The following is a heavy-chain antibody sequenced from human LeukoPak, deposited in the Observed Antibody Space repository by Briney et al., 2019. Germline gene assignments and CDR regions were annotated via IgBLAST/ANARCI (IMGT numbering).Heavy chain of an antibody. D-gene: IGHD3-10*01. CDR3: ARESGGSWFDP. J-gene: IGHJ5*02. Sequence: GASVKVSCKASGYTFTRYYMHWVRQAPGQGLEWMGWINPNSGGTNYAQKFQGRVTITADESTSAAYMELSSLRSEDTAVYYCARESGGSWFDPWGQGTLVTVSS. CDR2: INPNSGGT. V-gene: IGHV1-2*02. CDR1: GYTFTRYY.